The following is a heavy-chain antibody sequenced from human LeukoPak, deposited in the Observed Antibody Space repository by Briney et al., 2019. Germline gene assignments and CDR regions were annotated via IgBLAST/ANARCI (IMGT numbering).Heavy chain of an antibody. CDR1: GFTVSSNY. Sequence: GGSLRLSCAASGFTVSSNYMSWVRQAPGKGLEWVSIICSGGSTYYADSVKGRFTISRDNSKNTLYLQMNSLRAEDTAVYYCARVTGYYGLDYWGQGTLVTVSS. V-gene: IGHV3-66*01. D-gene: IGHD3-9*01. CDR3: ARVTGYYGLDY. CDR2: ICSGGST. J-gene: IGHJ4*02.